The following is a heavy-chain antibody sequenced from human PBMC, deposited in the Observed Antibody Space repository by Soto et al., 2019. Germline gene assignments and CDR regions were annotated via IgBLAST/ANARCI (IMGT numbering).Heavy chain of an antibody. CDR3: ARRIVGGYDHGHYFDY. D-gene: IGHD5-12*01. V-gene: IGHV4-59*08. CDR1: GGSISSYY. CDR2: IYYSGST. Sequence: PSETLSLTCTVSGGSISSYYWSWIRQPPGKGLEWIGYIYYSGSTNYNPSLKSRVTMSVDTSKNQFSLKLSSVTAADTAVYYCARRIVGGYDHGHYFDYWGQGTLVTVSS. J-gene: IGHJ4*02.